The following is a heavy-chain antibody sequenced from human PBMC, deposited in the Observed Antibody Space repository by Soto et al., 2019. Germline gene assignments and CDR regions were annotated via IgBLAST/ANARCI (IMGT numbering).Heavy chain of an antibody. J-gene: IGHJ6*02. CDR1: GFTFSSYA. CDR3: AKVCSSGWYGGMDV. CDR2: ISGSGGST. Sequence: GESLKISCAASGFTFSSYAMSWVRQAPGKGLEWVSAISGSGGSTYYADSVKGRFTISRDNFMNTLYLQMNSLRAEDTAVYYCAKVCSSGWYGGMDVWGQGTTVTVSS. V-gene: IGHV3-23*01. D-gene: IGHD6-19*01.